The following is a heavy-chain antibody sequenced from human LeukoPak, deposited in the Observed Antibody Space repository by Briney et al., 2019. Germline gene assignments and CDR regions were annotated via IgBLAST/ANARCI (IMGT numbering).Heavy chain of an antibody. J-gene: IGHJ3*02. CDR2: IYHSGST. CDR1: GGSISSGGYS. CDR3: ARGFRYFDWLKAFDI. Sequence: ASETLSLTCAVSGGSISSGGYSWSWIRQPPGKGLEWIGYIYHSGSTYYNPSLKSRVTISVDRSKNQFSLKLSSVTAADTAVYYCARGFRYFDWLKAFDIWGQGTMVTVSS. V-gene: IGHV4-30-2*01. D-gene: IGHD3-9*01.